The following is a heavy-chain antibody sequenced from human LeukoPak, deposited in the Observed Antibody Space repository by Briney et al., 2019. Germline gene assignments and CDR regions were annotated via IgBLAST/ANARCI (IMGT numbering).Heavy chain of an antibody. D-gene: IGHD2-21*01. CDR3: AKDLSVRHIVGKNVFDY. Sequence: PGGSLRLSCAASGFTFSSYAMSWVRQAPGKGLEWVSSISGSGGSTYYADSVKGRFTISRDNSKNTLYLQLNSLRAEDTAVYYCAKDLSVRHIVGKNVFDYWGQGTLVTVSS. V-gene: IGHV3-23*01. CDR2: ISGSGGST. J-gene: IGHJ4*02. CDR1: GFTFSSYA.